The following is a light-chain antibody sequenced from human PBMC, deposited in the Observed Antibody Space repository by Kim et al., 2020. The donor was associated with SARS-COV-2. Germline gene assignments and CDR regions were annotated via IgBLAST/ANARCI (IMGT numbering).Light chain of an antibody. V-gene: IGLV2-23*02. CDR2: EVS. J-gene: IGLJ1*01. CDR3: CSYSVSSTFV. CDR1: SSDVGSYNL. Sequence: GQSITISCPGTSSDVGSYNLVSWYQQYPGKAPKLMIYEVSKRPSGVSNRFSGSKSGNTASLTISGLQAEDEADYYCCSYSVSSTFVFGTGTKVTVL.